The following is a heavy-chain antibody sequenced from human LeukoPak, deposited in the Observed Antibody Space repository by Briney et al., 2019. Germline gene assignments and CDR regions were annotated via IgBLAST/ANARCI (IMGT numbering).Heavy chain of an antibody. D-gene: IGHD3-9*01. J-gene: IGHJ3*02. V-gene: IGHV3-7*01. CDR2: IKQDGSEK. CDR3: ARDLLRYFDWPHPSDAFDI. CDR1: GFTFSSYW. Sequence: GGSLRLSCAASGFTFSSYWMSWVRQAPGKGLEWVANIKQDGSEKYYVDSVKGRFTISRDNAKNSLYLQMNSLRAEDTAVYYCARDLLRYFDWPHPSDAFDIWGQGTMVTVSS.